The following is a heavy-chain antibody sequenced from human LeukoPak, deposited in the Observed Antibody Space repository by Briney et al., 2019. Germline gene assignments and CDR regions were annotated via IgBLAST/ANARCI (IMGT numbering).Heavy chain of an antibody. Sequence: PSETLSLTCGVSGGSINTNTFFWGWIRQPPGKGLEWIGNVFYSGDTMYNQSLKSRVTMSIDTSKNQFSLKLSSVTAADTAVYYCARVNTIFGVAMDVWGKGTTVTVSS. D-gene: IGHD3-3*01. CDR2: VFYSGDT. CDR1: GGSINTNTFF. J-gene: IGHJ6*04. V-gene: IGHV4-39*07. CDR3: ARVNTIFGVAMDV.